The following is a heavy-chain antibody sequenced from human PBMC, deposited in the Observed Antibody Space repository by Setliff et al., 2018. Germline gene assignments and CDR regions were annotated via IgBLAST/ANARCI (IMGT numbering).Heavy chain of an antibody. CDR1: GYTLINYG. CDR2: INNYNTNT. D-gene: IGHD2-8*01. V-gene: IGHV1-18*01. CDR3: SRLVRYCTTTTCQRASGAEF. Sequence: ASVKVSCKASGYTLINYGISWVRQAPGQGLEWMGWINNYNTNTNYAQKLQGRVSMTTATSTSTAYMELRSLTSDDTAVYYCSRLVRYCTTTTCQRASGAEFWGQGTLVTVSS. J-gene: IGHJ4*02.